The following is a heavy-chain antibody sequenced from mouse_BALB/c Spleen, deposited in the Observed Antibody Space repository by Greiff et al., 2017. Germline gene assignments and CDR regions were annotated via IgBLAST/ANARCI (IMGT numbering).Heavy chain of an antibody. Sequence: EVQVVESGAGLVKPGGSLKLSCAASGFTFSDSYMNWVRQTPEKRLEWVATIIDGGSYTYYPDSVKGRFTITGDNATNNLYMQMSSLKSEDTAMYYCARDGLYGSYGWFDYWGQGTLVTVSA. D-gene: IGHD2-1*01. CDR3: ARDGLYGSYGWFDY. V-gene: IGHV5-4*02. J-gene: IGHJ3*01. CDR1: GFTFSDSY. CDR2: IIDGGSYT.